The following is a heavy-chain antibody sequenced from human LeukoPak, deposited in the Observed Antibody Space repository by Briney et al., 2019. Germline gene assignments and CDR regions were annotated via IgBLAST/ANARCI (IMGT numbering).Heavy chain of an antibody. Sequence: GGSLRLSCAASGFTFSSYAMHWVRQAPGKGLEWVAVISYDGSNKYYADSVKGRFTISRDNSKNTLYLRMNSLRAEDTAVYYCARDLVNVVVVPAAMALDSYYYYGMDVWGQGTTVTVSS. CDR3: ARDLVNVVVVPAAMALDSYYYYGMDV. J-gene: IGHJ6*02. CDR2: ISYDGSNK. V-gene: IGHV3-30-3*01. CDR1: GFTFSSYA. D-gene: IGHD2-2*01.